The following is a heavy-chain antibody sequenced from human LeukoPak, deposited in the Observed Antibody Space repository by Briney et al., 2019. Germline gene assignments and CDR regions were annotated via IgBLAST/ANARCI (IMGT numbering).Heavy chain of an antibody. V-gene: IGHV1-2*02. CDR1: GYTFTGYY. CDR3: ARLRRTTVVTLYFDY. Sequence: ASVKVSCKASGYTFTGYYMHWVRQAPGQGLEWMGWINPNSGGTNYAQKFQGRVTTTRDTSISTAYMELSRLRSDDTAVYYCARLRRTTVVTLYFDYWGQGTLVTVSS. CDR2: INPNSGGT. J-gene: IGHJ4*02. D-gene: IGHD4-23*01.